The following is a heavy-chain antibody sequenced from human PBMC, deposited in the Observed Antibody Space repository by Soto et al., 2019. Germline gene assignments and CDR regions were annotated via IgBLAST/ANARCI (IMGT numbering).Heavy chain of an antibody. Sequence: EGSVKVCCKASGYTFTGYYMHWVRHAPGQGLEWMGWINPNSGGTNYAQKFQGRVTMTRDTSISTAYMELSRLRSDDTAVYYCARIGDNDYGDYRPYYYYGMDVWGQGTTVTVSS. CDR2: INPNSGGT. J-gene: IGHJ6*02. D-gene: IGHD4-17*01. CDR3: ARIGDNDYGDYRPYYYYGMDV. V-gene: IGHV1-2*02. CDR1: GYTFTGYY.